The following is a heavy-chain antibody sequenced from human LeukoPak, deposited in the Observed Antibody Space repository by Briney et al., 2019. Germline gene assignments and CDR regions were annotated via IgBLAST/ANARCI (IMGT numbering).Heavy chain of an antibody. CDR2: ISGSGGST. V-gene: IGHV3-23*01. CDR1: GFTFSSYA. CDR3: AKTQVRGVPYAQYFQH. J-gene: IGHJ1*01. D-gene: IGHD3-10*01. Sequence: PGGSLRLSCAASGFTFSSYAMSWVRQAPGKGLEWVSAISGSGGSTYYADSVKGRFTISRDNSKNTLYLQMNSLRAEDTAVYYCAKTQVRGVPYAQYFQHWGQGTLVTVSS.